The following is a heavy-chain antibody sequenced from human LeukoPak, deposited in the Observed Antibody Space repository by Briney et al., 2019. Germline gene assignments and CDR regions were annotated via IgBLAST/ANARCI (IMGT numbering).Heavy chain of an antibody. CDR2: INPSGGST. D-gene: IGHD2-15*01. Sequence: ASVKVSCKASGYTFTSYYMHWVRQAPGQGLEWMGIINPSGGSTSYAQKFQGRVTMTRDTSTSTVYMELSSLRSEDTAVYYCARPSTVVTPRGASDIWGQGTMVTVSS. CDR1: GYTFTSYY. CDR3: ARPSTVVTPRGASDI. J-gene: IGHJ3*02. V-gene: IGHV1-46*01.